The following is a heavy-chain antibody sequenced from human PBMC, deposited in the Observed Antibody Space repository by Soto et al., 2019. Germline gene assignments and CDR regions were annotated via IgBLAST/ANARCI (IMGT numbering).Heavy chain of an antibody. D-gene: IGHD2-2*02. Sequence: QVQLVQSGAEVKKPGSSVKVSCKASGGTFSSYAISWVRQAPGQGLEWMGGIIPIFGTANYAQKFQGRVTITADESTSTAYMELSSLRSEDTAVYYCARDRSCSSTSCYIGMDVWGQGTTVTVSS. CDR2: IIPIFGTA. CDR1: GGTFSSYA. J-gene: IGHJ6*02. V-gene: IGHV1-69*01. CDR3: ARDRSCSSTSCYIGMDV.